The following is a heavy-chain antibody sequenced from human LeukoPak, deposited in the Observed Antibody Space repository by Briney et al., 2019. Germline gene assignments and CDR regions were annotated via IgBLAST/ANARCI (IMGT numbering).Heavy chain of an antibody. D-gene: IGHD6-6*01. Sequence: GGSLRLSCAASGFTFSSYWMSWVRQAPGKGLEWVANIKQDGSEKYYVDSVKGRFTISRDNAKNSLYLQMNSLRAEDTAVYYCARDGGAARPWYFDYWGQGTLVTVSS. CDR2: IKQDGSEK. CDR3: ARDGGAARPWYFDY. J-gene: IGHJ4*02. V-gene: IGHV3-7*01. CDR1: GFTFSSYW.